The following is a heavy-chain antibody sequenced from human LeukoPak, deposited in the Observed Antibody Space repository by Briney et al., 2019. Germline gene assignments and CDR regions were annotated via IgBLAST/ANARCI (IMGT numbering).Heavy chain of an antibody. J-gene: IGHJ3*02. D-gene: IGHD1-14*01. V-gene: IGHV3-9*03. CDR1: GFTFDDFA. CDR2: ISWNSGAI. CDR3: AKNMISAGRGTFDI. Sequence: GGSLRLSCAASGFTFDDFAMHWVRHAPGKGLEWVSSISWNSGAIGYADSVKGRFTISRDNAKNSLYLQMNSLRAEDMALYYCAKNMISAGRGTFDIWGQGTMVTVSS.